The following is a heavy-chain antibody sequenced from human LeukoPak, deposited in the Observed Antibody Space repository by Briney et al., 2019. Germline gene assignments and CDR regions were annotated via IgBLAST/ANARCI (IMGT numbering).Heavy chain of an antibody. CDR2: ISSGSSYI. D-gene: IGHD2-15*01. CDR3: ARYCSGGSCYGDDY. V-gene: IGHV3-21*01. J-gene: IGHJ4*02. CDR1: GXTFSSYS. Sequence: GGSLRLSCAASGXTFSSYSVNWVRQAPGKGLEWVSSISSGSSYIYYADSVKGRFTISRDNAKNSLYLQMNSLRAEDTAVYYCARYCSGGSCYGDDYWGQGTLVTVSS.